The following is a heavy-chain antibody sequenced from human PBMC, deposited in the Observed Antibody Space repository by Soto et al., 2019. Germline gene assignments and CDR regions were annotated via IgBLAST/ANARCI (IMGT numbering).Heavy chain of an antibody. V-gene: IGHV3-23*01. D-gene: IGHD2-21*01. CDR3: AKNRGLVNYSWQFDY. Sequence: GLCLRLSCAAPGLTFSGYAMSVVRQTPRKWLESVSVIHGGGNSAYYADSVKGRFTISRDNSKNTLYLQMSSLRGEDTAVYYCAKNRGLVNYSWQFDYWGQGTL. CDR1: GLTFSGYA. J-gene: IGHJ4*02. CDR2: IHGGGNSA.